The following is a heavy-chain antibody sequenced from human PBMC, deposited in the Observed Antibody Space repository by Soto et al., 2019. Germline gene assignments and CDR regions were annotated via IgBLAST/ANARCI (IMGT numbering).Heavy chain of an antibody. V-gene: IGHV1-69*13. D-gene: IGHD5-18*01. CDR3: AASAMAYYYYYYMDV. CDR2: IIPIFGTA. CDR1: GGTFSSYA. J-gene: IGHJ6*03. Sequence: ASVKVSCKASGGTFSSYAISWVRQAPGQGLEWMGGIIPIFGTANYAQKFQGRVTITADESTSTAYMELSSLRSEDTAVYYCAASAMAYYYYYYMDVWGKGTTVTVSS.